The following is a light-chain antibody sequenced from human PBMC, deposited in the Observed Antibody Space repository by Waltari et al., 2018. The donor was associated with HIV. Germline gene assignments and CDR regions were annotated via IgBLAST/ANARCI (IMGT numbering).Light chain of an antibody. Sequence: EIVLTQSPGTLSLSPGERATLSCRASQSVSSSYLAWYQQKSGQAPRLLIYGASSRATGIPDRFSGSGSGTEFTLTIARLEPEDFAVYYCQQSETFGQGTRVEIK. CDR2: GAS. J-gene: IGKJ1*01. CDR3: QQSET. V-gene: IGKV3-20*01. CDR1: QSVSSSY.